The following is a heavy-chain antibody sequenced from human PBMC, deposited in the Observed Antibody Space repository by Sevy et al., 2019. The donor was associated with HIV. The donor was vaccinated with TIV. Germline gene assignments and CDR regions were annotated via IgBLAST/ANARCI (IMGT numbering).Heavy chain of an antibody. Sequence: GGSLRLSCAASGFTLSSRWMSWVRQVPGKGLEWVANIKQDGSEKYYVDSVKDRFTISRDNAKNSLYLQMNSLRAEDTAVYYCVPSGGGHAGYWGQGTLVTVSS. CDR3: VPSGGGHAGY. CDR2: IKQDGSEK. V-gene: IGHV3-7*01. CDR1: GFTLSSRW. J-gene: IGHJ4*02. D-gene: IGHD2-15*01.